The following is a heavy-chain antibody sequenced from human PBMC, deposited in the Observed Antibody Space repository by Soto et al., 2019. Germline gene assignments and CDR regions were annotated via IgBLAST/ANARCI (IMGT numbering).Heavy chain of an antibody. D-gene: IGHD1-26*01. Sequence: EVHLVESGGGLVQPGGSLRLSCAASGFTFSSYWLSWVRQAPGKGLEWVANIKEDGSENYYVESVKGRFTISRDNAKNSRLLQMNSLRAEDTAVYYCAEGRGLDPWGQGTLVTVSS. CDR3: AEGRGLDP. CDR1: GFTFSSYW. V-gene: IGHV3-7*01. CDR2: IKEDGSEN. J-gene: IGHJ5*02.